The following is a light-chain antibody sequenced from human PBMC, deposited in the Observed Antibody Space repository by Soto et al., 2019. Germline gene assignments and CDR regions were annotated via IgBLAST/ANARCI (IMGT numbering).Light chain of an antibody. J-gene: IGKJ1*01. CDR1: QDIRNN. Sequence: DIQMTQSPSSLSASVGDRVTITCRASQDIRNNLGWYQHEPGKAPKRLHCGVPSRFSGSGSGTEFTLTISSLQPEDFATYYCLQHNASPLTFGQGTKVEIK. V-gene: IGKV1-17*01. CDR3: LQHNASPLT.